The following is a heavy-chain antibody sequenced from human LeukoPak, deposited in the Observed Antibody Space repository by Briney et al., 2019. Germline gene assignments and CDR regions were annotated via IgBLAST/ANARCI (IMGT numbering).Heavy chain of an antibody. V-gene: IGHV4-59*01. J-gene: IGHJ3*02. CDR2: IYYSGST. D-gene: IGHD3-22*01. CDR3: ARVPYDSSGYSIESAFDI. CDR1: GGSISSYY. Sequence: PSETLSLTCTVSGGSISSYYWSWIRQPPGKGLEWIGYIYYSGSTNYNPSLKSRVTITVDTSKNQSSLKLSSVTAADTAVYYCARVPYDSSGYSIESAFDIWGQGTMVTVSS.